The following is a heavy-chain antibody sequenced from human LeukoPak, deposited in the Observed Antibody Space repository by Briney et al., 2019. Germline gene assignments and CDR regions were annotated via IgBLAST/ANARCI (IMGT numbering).Heavy chain of an antibody. CDR3: ARPHYDFWSGYDPLGLGY. Sequence: GESLKISCKGSGYSFTSYWIGWVRQMPGKGLEWMGSIYPGDSDTRYSPPFQGQVTISADKSISTAYLQWSSLKASDTAMYYCARPHYDFWSGYDPLGLGYWGQGTLVTVSS. J-gene: IGHJ4*02. V-gene: IGHV5-51*01. CDR2: IYPGDSDT. CDR1: GYSFTSYW. D-gene: IGHD3-3*01.